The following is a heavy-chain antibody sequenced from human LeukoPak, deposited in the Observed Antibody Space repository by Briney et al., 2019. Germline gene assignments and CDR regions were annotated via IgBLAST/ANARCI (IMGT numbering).Heavy chain of an antibody. CDR1: NYSISNSLY. J-gene: IGHJ4*02. V-gene: IGHV4-38-2*02. Sequence: SETLSLTCSGSNYSISNSLYWGWLRQPPGKGLEWIGSIYRSGSTFYNPSLKSRVTISLDTSKNQFSLKLSSVTAADTAVYYCALSPLGAAGTWSGLFDYWGQGTLVTVSS. D-gene: IGHD6-13*01. CDR2: IYRSGST. CDR3: ALSPLGAAGTWSGLFDY.